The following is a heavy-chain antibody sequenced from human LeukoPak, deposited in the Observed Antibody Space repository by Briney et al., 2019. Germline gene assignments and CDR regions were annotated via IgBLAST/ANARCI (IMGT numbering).Heavy chain of an antibody. V-gene: IGHV3-21*01. Sequence: GGSLILSCAASGFTFSSYSMNWVRQAPGKGLEWVSSISSSSSYIYYADSVKGRFTISRDNAKNSLYLQMNSLRAEDTAVYYCARKPTNSSPLPWGQGTLVTVSS. D-gene: IGHD6-6*01. CDR1: GFTFSSYS. J-gene: IGHJ5*02. CDR2: ISSSSSYI. CDR3: ARKPTNSSPLP.